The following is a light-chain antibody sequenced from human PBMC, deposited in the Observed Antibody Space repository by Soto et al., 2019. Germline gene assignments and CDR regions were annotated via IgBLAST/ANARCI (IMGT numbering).Light chain of an antibody. Sequence: EIVLTQSPATLSLSPGERATLSCRASQRISNNLAWYQQKPGQAPRLLIFDASNRATGIPARFSGSGAGTDFALTITSLEPEDIAVYYCQQYSNWPPLAFGGGTKLEIK. CDR3: QQYSNWPPLA. CDR1: QRISNN. CDR2: DAS. V-gene: IGKV3-11*01. J-gene: IGKJ4*01.